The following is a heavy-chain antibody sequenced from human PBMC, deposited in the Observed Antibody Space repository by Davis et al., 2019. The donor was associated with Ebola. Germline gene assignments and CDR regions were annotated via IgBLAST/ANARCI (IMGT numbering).Heavy chain of an antibody. J-gene: IGHJ4*02. D-gene: IGHD1-26*01. CDR1: GFTFSSYE. V-gene: IGHV3-48*03. CDR2: ISSSGSTI. CDR3: ARTRARVWSYG. Sequence: PGGSLRLSCAASGFTFSSYEMNWVRQAPGKGLEWVSYISSSGSTIYYADSVKGRFTISRDNAKNSLYLQMNSLRAEDTAVYYCARTRARVWSYGWGQGTLVTVSS.